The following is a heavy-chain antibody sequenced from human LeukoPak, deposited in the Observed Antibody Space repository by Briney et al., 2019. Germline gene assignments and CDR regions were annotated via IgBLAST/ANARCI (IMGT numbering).Heavy chain of an antibody. J-gene: IGHJ3*02. CDR2: IILIFGTA. V-gene: IGHV1-69*01. CDR3: ARDQGGYCSSTSCPPHDAFDI. Sequence: SVKVSCKASGGTFSSYAISWVRQAPGQGLEWMGGIILIFGTANHAQKFQGRVTITADESTSTAYMELSSLRSEDTAVYYCARDQGGYCSSTSCPPHDAFDIWGQGTMVTVSS. D-gene: IGHD2-2*01. CDR1: GGTFSSYA.